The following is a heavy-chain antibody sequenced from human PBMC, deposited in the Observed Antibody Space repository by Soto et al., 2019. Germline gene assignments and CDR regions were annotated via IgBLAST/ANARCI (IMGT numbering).Heavy chain of an antibody. D-gene: IGHD2-2*01. Sequence: PGGPLRLSCAASGFTFSSYAMHWVRQAPGKGLEWVAVISYDGSNKYYADSVKGRFTISRDNSKNTLYLQMNSLRAEDTAVYYCVLFLLIDHPPSCIYF. J-gene: IGHJ4*01. CDR3: VLFLLIDHPPSCIYF. V-gene: IGHV3-30-3*01. CDR1: GFTFSSYA. CDR2: ISYDGSNK.